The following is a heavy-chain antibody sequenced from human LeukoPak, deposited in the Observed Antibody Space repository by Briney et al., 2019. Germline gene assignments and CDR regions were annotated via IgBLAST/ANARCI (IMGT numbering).Heavy chain of an antibody. V-gene: IGHV3-30-3*01. D-gene: IGHD6-6*01. CDR1: GFTFSSYA. Sequence: GRSLRLSCAASGFTFSSYAMHWVRQAPGKGLEWVAVISYDGSNKYYADSVKGRFTISRDNSKNTLYLQMNSLRAEDTAVYYCAREGSIAAKRVLVYWGRGTLVTVSS. J-gene: IGHJ4*02. CDR3: AREGSIAAKRVLVY. CDR2: ISYDGSNK.